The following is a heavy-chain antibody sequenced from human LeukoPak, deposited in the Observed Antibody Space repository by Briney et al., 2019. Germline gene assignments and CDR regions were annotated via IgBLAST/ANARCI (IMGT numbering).Heavy chain of an antibody. J-gene: IGHJ2*01. CDR1: GGSISSGSYY. CDR2: IYTSGST. CDR3: ARDRAYYYDSSGFDADWYFDL. D-gene: IGHD3-22*01. Sequence: SETLSLTCTVSGGSISSGSYYWSWIRQPAGKGLEWIGRIYTSGSTNYNPSLKSRVTISVDTSKNQFSLKLSSVTAADTAVYYCARDRAYYYDSSGFDADWYFDLWGRGTLVTVSS. V-gene: IGHV4-61*02.